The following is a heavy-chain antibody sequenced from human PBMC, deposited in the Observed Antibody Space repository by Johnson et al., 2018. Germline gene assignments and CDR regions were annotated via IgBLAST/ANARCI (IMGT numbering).Heavy chain of an antibody. Sequence: QVQLVESGGGVVQPGRSLRLSCAASGFTFSTYAMNWVRQGPGKGLEWVAFISYDGSNKYYAGSVKGRFTISRDNSKNTLYLQMDSLRAEDTAVSYRAKDATLIRAYAFDIWGQGTMVTVSS. J-gene: IGHJ3*02. V-gene: IGHV3-30*18. CDR1: GFTFSTYA. CDR2: ISYDGSNK. CDR3: AKDATLIRAYAFDI. D-gene: IGHD2-15*01.